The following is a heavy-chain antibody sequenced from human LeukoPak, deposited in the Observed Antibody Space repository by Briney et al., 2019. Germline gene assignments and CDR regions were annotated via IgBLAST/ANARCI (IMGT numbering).Heavy chain of an antibody. CDR3: ARHRHYVWGSYRRDAFDI. Sequence: GGSLRLSCAASGFAFGDYGMSWVRQAPGKGLEWVSGINWNGGSTGYADSVKGRFTISRDNAKNSLYLQMNSLRADDTAVYYCARHRHYVWGSYRRDAFDIWGQGTMVTVSS. D-gene: IGHD3-16*02. CDR2: INWNGGST. V-gene: IGHV3-20*04. J-gene: IGHJ3*02. CDR1: GFAFGDYG.